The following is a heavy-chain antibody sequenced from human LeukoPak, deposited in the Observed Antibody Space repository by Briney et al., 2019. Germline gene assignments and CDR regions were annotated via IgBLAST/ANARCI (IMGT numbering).Heavy chain of an antibody. D-gene: IGHD3-10*01. CDR3: GRGRLYGSGTYYVFDY. J-gene: IGHJ4*02. CDR1: GFTFSSYG. CDR2: ISGNAGTT. Sequence: PGGSLRLSCAASGFTFSSYGMSWVRQAPGKGLEWVSSISGNAGTTYYADSVKGRFTISRDNSKNTMYLQMNSLRDEDTAVYYCGRGRLYGSGTYYVFDYWGRGTLVTVSS. V-gene: IGHV3-23*01.